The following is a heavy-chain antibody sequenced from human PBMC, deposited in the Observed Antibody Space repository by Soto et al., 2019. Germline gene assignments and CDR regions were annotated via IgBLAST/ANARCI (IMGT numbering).Heavy chain of an antibody. D-gene: IGHD2-2*02. J-gene: IGHJ4*02. CDR2: ISSGGSTI. V-gene: IGHV3-48*03. CDR1: GFTFSSYE. CDR3: ASGGGYQLLYVGYFDY. Sequence: GGSLRLSCAASGFTFSSYEMNWVRQAPGKGLEWVSYISSGGSTIYYADSVRGRFTISRDNAKNSLYLQMNSLRAEDTAVYYCASGGGYQLLYVGYFDYWGQGTLVTVSS.